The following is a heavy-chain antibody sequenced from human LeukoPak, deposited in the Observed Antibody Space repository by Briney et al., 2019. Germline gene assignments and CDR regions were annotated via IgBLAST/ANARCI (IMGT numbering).Heavy chain of an antibody. Sequence: GGSLRLSCTGSGFTFGIYSMNWVRQAPGKGLEWVSSISSSSSYIYYADSVKGRFTISRDNAKNSLYLQMNSLRAEDTAVYYCARERSIGSLDYWGQGTLVTVSS. CDR1: GFTFGIYS. V-gene: IGHV3-21*01. CDR3: ARERSIGSLDY. D-gene: IGHD1-26*01. CDR2: ISSSSSYI. J-gene: IGHJ4*02.